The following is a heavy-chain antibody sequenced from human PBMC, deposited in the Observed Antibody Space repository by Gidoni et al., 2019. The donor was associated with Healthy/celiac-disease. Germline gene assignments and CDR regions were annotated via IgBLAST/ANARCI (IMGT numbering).Heavy chain of an antibody. CDR3: AKDRGVITYYYDSSGYSLDY. Sequence: EVQLLESGGGLVQPGGSLRLSCAASGFTFSSYAMSWVRQAPGKGLEWVSAISGSGGSTYYADSVKGRFTISRDNSKNTLYLQMNSLRAEDTAVYYCAKDRGVITYYYDSSGYSLDYWGQGTLVTVSS. V-gene: IGHV3-23*01. CDR1: GFTFSSYA. J-gene: IGHJ4*02. CDR2: ISGSGGST. D-gene: IGHD3-22*01.